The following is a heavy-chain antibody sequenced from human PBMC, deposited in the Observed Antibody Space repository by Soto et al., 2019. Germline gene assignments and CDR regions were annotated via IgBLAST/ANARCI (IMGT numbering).Heavy chain of an antibody. D-gene: IGHD3-22*01. CDR1: GGTFSSYA. V-gene: IGHV1-69*01. J-gene: IGHJ3*02. Sequence: QVQLVQSGAEVKKPGSSVKVSCKASGGTFSSYAISWVRQAPGQGLEWMGGIIPIFGTANYAQKFHGRVTITAHESTSTAYMELSSLRSEDTAVYYCALGYYYDSSGYYFYDAFDIWGQGTMVTVSS. CDR2: IIPIFGTA. CDR3: ALGYYYDSSGYYFYDAFDI.